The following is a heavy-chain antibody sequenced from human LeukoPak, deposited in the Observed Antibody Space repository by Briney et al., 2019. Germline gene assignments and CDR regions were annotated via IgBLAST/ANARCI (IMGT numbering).Heavy chain of an antibody. D-gene: IGHD5-18*01. J-gene: IGHJ4*02. V-gene: IGHV3-48*04. CDR2: ISSSGNTI. Sequence: GGSLRLSCAASGFTFSSYSMNWVPHAPGKGLEWVSYISSSGNTIDYADSVKGRFTISRDNAKNSLYLQMVSLRAEDTAVYYCARLRGYSYGYGDYWGQGTLVTVSS. CDR3: ARLRGYSYGYGDY. CDR1: GFTFSSYS.